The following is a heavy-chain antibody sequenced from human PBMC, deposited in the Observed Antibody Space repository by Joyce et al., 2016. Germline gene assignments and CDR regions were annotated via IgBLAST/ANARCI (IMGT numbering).Heavy chain of an antibody. V-gene: IGHV4-61*01. CDR1: GGSVTSGSYY. CDR3: ARHYWLDP. J-gene: IGHJ5*02. CDR2: IYHSGST. Sequence: QVQLQESGPGLVRPSETLSLTCTVSGGSVTSGSYYWSWIRQSPGKGLEWIGYIYHSGSTNYNPSPKGRVTISRDTSKNQFSLRLNSVTAADTAVYYCARHYWLDPWGQGTLVTVSS.